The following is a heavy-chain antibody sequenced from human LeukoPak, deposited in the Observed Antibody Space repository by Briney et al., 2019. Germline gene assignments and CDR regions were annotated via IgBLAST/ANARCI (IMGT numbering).Heavy chain of an antibody. J-gene: IGHJ4*02. CDR1: GGSISRGDYY. V-gene: IGHV4-30-4*01. CDR2: IYYSGRT. Sequence: SETLSLTFTVSGGSISRGDYYWSWIRQPPGKGLEWIGYIYYSGRTYYNPSLKSRLAISLDTSKDQFSLNLTSVTAADTAVYYCARDVRRRGARNYFDCWGQGTLVTVSS. CDR3: ARDVRRRGARNYFDC. D-gene: IGHD5-12*01.